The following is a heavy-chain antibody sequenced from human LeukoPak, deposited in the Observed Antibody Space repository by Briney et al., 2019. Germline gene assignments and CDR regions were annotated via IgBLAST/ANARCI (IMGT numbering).Heavy chain of an antibody. D-gene: IGHD3-9*01. V-gene: IGHV3-53*01. CDR3: ASAREYFESAECYEYFQH. J-gene: IGHJ1*01. Sequence: GGSLRLSCAASGFTVGTNSMSWVRQSPGKGLEWVSVIYRGGSTYYADSVNGRFTTSRDNPRNSLFLQMKSLLVEDTALYYCASAREYFESAECYEYFQHWGQGTLVTVSS. CDR2: IYRGGST. CDR1: GFTVGTNS.